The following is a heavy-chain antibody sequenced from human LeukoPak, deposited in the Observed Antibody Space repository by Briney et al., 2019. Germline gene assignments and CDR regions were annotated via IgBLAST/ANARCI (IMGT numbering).Heavy chain of an antibody. V-gene: IGHV3-74*01. CDR2: INSDGRST. Sequence: PGGSLTLSCVASGFTFSSYWMHGVRQAPGKGLVGVSRINSDGRSTSYADSVKGRFTISRDNAKNTLYLQMKSVRAEDTAVYYCARNWNAESAFDYWGQGTLVTVSS. CDR1: GFTFSSYW. CDR3: ARNWNAESAFDY. D-gene: IGHD1-1*01. J-gene: IGHJ4*02.